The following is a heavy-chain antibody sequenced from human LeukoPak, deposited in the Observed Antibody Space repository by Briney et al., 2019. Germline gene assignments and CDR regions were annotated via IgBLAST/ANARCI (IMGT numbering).Heavy chain of an antibody. CDR3: ARHASVDGNWPRPLDY. V-gene: IGHV4-39*01. CDR2: IYYSGRT. J-gene: IGHJ4*02. CDR1: GGSISSSNYY. Sequence: SETLSLTCTVSGGSISSSNYYWGWIRQPPGKGLEWIGNIYYSGRTYYKPSLKTRVTISVDTSKNQFSLKLTSVTAADTAVYYCARHASVDGNWPRPLDYWGQGSLVTVSS. D-gene: IGHD6-19*01.